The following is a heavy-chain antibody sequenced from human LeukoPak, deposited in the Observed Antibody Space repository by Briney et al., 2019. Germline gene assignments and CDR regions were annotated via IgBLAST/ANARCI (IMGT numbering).Heavy chain of an antibody. CDR3: ARETSSEIIGGMDV. V-gene: IGHV3-33*01. Sequence: PGRSLRLSCAASGFIFSKNGIHWVRQAPGKGLEWVAFIQTDGIPKYYADSVRGRFTISRDNSKKTCYLQMDSLRVEDTAVYYCARETSSEIIGGMDVRGQGTMVTVTS. CDR2: IQTDGIPK. D-gene: IGHD3-22*01. CDR1: GFIFSKNG. J-gene: IGHJ6*02.